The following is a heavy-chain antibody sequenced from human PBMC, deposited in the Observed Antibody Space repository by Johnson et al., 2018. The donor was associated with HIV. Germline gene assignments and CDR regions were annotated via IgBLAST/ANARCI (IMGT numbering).Heavy chain of an antibody. CDR1: GFTFSDYA. J-gene: IGHJ3*02. D-gene: IGHD6-6*01. CDR2: LSNTGLNT. V-gene: IGHV3-23*04. Sequence: VQLVESGGGLLPPGGSLKLSCAASGFTFSDYAMAWVRQAPGKGLQWLAELSNTGLNTYYADSVRGRFTISRDNSKNTLYLQMNSLRAEDTAVYYCARDGSQLADAFDIWGQGTMVTVSS. CDR3: ARDGSQLADAFDI.